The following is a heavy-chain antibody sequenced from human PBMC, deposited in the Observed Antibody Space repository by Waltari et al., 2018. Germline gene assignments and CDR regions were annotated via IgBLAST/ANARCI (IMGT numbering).Heavy chain of an antibody. CDR1: GFRFSADW. CDR3: ARGSTGYVRVWDC. CDR2: IKYDGSAT. J-gene: IGHJ4*02. V-gene: IGHV3-7*03. D-gene: IGHD2-2*01. Sequence: EVQLMESGGGLVQPGGSLRLSCAASGFRFSADWMTWVRPAPGKGLEWVANIKYDGSATYHVDSVNGRFTISRDNAKNSLYLQMNDVSAEDTAIYYCARGSTGYVRVWDCWGQGTVVTVSS.